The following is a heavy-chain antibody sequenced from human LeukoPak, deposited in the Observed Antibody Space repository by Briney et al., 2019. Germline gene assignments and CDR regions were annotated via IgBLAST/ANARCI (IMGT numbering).Heavy chain of an antibody. CDR3: ARVKRITMIVNAFDI. J-gene: IGHJ3*02. CDR2: IYCSGST. CDR1: GGSISSGGYY. Sequence: SQTLSLTCTVSGGSISSGGYYWSWIRQHPGKGLEWIGYIYCSGSTYYNPSLKSRVTISVDTSKNQFSLKLSSVTAADTAVYYCARVKRITMIVNAFDIWGQGTMVTVSS. D-gene: IGHD3-22*01. V-gene: IGHV4-31*03.